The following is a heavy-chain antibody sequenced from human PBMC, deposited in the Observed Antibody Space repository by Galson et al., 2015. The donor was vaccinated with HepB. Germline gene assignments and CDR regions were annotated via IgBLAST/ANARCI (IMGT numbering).Heavy chain of an antibody. D-gene: IGHD2-15*01. J-gene: IGHJ5*02. Sequence: SVKVSCKASGYTLSSYSIAWVRQAPGQGLEWMGWINTYDNSTNYAQKLQGRVTMTTETSTTTAYMELRSLRSDDTAVYYCARGALVAVVNANLNNWFDPWGQGTLVTVSS. CDR3: ARGALVAVVNANLNNWFDP. CDR1: GYTLSSYS. V-gene: IGHV1-18*01. CDR2: INTYDNST.